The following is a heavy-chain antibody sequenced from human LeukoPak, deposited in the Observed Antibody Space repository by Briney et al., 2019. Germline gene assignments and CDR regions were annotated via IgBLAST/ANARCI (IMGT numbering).Heavy chain of an antibody. CDR3: AKGVGPDRTWGDY. D-gene: IGHD7-27*01. CDR1: GFTFSSYA. V-gene: IGHV3-23*01. J-gene: IGHJ4*02. CDR2: ISGSGGST. Sequence: GASLRLSCAASGFTFSSYAMSWVRQAPGKGLEGVSAISGSGGSTYYADSVKGRFTISRDNSKNTLYLQMNSLRAEDTAVYYCAKGVGPDRTWGDYWGQGTLVTVSS.